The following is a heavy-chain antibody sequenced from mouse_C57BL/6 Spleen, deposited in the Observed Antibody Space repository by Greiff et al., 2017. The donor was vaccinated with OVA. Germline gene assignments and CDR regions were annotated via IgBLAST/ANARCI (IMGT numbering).Heavy chain of an antibody. CDR2: IHPNSGST. V-gene: IGHV1-64*01. D-gene: IGHD2-4*01. J-gene: IGHJ4*01. CDR1: GYTFTSYW. CDR3: ARGLRYYAMDY. Sequence: VQLQQPGAELVKPGASVKLSCKASGYTFTSYWMHWVKQRPGQGLEWIGMIHPNSGSTNYNEKFKSKATLAVDKSSSTAYMQLSSLTSEDSAVYYCARGLRYYAMDYWGQGTSVTGSS.